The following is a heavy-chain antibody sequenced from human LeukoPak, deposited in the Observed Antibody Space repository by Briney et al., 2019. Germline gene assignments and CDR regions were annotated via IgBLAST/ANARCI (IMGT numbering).Heavy chain of an antibody. CDR2: MNPNSGNK. CDR1: GYSFTTFD. D-gene: IGHD6-19*01. Sequence: GASVKVSCKASGYSFTTFDINRVRQATGQGREWMGWMNPNSGNKGYAQKFQGRVTMTMNTSITTAYMELSSLRSEDTAVYYCARGPQWRGDYYYMDVWGRGTTVTVSS. CDR3: ARGPQWRGDYYYMDV. J-gene: IGHJ6*03. V-gene: IGHV1-8*01.